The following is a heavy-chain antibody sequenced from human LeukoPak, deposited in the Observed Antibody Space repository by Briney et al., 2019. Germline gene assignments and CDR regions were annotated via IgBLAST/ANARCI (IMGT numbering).Heavy chain of an antibody. Sequence: SETLSLTCTVSGGSISGYYWSWIRQPAGKGLEWIGRMSTSGNSNYIPSLVSRVTMSVDTSKNQFSLKLSSVTAADTAVYYCARGGSYPFYNDYIWGSYRYTLDYWGQGTLVTVSS. CDR1: GGSISGYY. V-gene: IGHV4-4*07. CDR3: ARGGSYPFYNDYIWGSYRYTLDY. J-gene: IGHJ4*02. D-gene: IGHD3-16*02. CDR2: MSTSGNS.